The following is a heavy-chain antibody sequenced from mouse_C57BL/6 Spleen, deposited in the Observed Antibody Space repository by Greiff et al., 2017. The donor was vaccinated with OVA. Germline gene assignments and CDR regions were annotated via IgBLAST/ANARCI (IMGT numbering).Heavy chain of an antibody. CDR3: ASGNLAY. Sequence: QVQLQQSGPGLVQPSQSLSITCTVSGFSLTSYGVHCVRQSPGKGLEWLGVIWSGGSTDYNAAFISRLSISKDNSKSQVFFKMNSLQADDTAIYYCASGNLAYWGQGTLVTVSA. CDR2: IWSGGST. J-gene: IGHJ3*01. D-gene: IGHD2-1*01. CDR1: GFSLTSYG. V-gene: IGHV2-2*01.